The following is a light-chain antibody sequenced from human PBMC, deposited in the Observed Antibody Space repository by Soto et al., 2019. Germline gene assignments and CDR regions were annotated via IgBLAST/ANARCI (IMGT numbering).Light chain of an antibody. Sequence: QSALTQPASVSGSPGQSITISCTGTSSDVGGYNYVSWYQPHPGKVPKLMIYEVFRRPSGVSNRFSGSKSVNTASLTISGLQAEDEADYYCSSYTTTSTFVFGGGTKLTVL. J-gene: IGLJ3*02. CDR2: EVF. CDR3: SSYTTTSTFV. V-gene: IGLV2-14*01. CDR1: SSDVGGYNY.